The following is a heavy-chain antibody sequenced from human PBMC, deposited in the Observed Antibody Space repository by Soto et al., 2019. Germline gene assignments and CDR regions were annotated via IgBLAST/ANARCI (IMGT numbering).Heavy chain of an antibody. CDR2: INAGNVNT. Sequence: QVQVVQSGAEEKKPGASVKVSCKASGYALTNFAMHWVRQAPGQRLEWMGWINAGNVNTKYSQKFQGRVTITRDTAASTVYMELSSLRSEDTAVYYCAIGGGSFPYFDYCGQGTLVTVSS. V-gene: IGHV1-3*05. J-gene: IGHJ4*02. CDR1: GYALTNFA. D-gene: IGHD1-26*01. CDR3: AIGGGSFPYFDY.